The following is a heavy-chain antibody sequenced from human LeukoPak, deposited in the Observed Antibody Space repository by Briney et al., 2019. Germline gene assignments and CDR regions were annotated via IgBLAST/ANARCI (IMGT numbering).Heavy chain of an antibody. CDR3: AKDLGNGGFDY. V-gene: IGHV4-30-4*01. CDR2: IYYSGST. J-gene: IGHJ4*02. Sequence: SETLSLTCTVSGGSISRGDYYWSWIRQPPGKGLEWIGYIYYSGSTYCNPSLKSRLTMSVDTSKNQFSLKLSSVTAADTAVYYCAKDLGNGGFDYWGQGTLVTVSS. D-gene: IGHD4-23*01. CDR1: GGSISRGDYY.